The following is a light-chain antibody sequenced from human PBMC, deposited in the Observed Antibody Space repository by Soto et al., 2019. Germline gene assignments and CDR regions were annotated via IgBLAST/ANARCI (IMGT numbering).Light chain of an antibody. J-gene: IGLJ1*01. CDR1: SSDVGAYNY. CDR3: SSYGGPNNSNYV. Sequence: QSALTQPPSASGSPGQSVTISCAGTSSDVGAYNYVSWYQQHPGKAPKLIISEVNKRPSGVPDRFSGSKSGNTASLTVSGLQPEDEADYYCSSYGGPNNSNYVFGTGTKVT. V-gene: IGLV2-8*01. CDR2: EVN.